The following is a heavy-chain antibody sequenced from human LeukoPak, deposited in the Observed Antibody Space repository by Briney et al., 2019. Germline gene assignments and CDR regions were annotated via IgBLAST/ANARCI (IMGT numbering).Heavy chain of an antibody. D-gene: IGHD3-22*01. V-gene: IGHV3-11*04. CDR1: GFPFSDFH. CDR3: ARVRPGSSGSYYRTF. Sequence: GGSLRLSCVGAGFPFSDFHMSWIRQAPGKGLEWVSYITSGGGFKYYADSAKGRFSISRDDSKNSVFLQMNSLRVEDTAVYYCARVRPGSSGSYYRTFWGQGTLVTVSS. J-gene: IGHJ4*02. CDR2: ITSGGGFK.